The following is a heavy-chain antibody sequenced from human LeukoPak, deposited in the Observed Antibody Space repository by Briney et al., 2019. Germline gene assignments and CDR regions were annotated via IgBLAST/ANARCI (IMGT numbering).Heavy chain of an antibody. CDR1: GFTFSSYSM. Sequence: GSLRLSCAASGFTFSSYSMNWVRQAPGKGLEWIGEIYHSGSTNYNPSLKSRVTISVDKSKNQFSLKLSSVAAADTAVYYCASLKDWYYFGSGSYYNPPYYGMDVWGQGTMVTVSS. CDR3: ASLKDWYYFGSGSYYNPPYYGMDV. J-gene: IGHJ6*02. D-gene: IGHD3-10*01. CDR2: IYHSGST. V-gene: IGHV4-4*02.